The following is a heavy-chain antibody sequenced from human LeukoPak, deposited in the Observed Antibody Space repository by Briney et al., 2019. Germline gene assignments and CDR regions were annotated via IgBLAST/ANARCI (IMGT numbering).Heavy chain of an antibody. CDR2: ISSSGSTI. D-gene: IGHD2-15*01. V-gene: IGHV3-48*03. Sequence: GGSLRLSCAVSGFTLSSYEMNWVRQPPGKGLEWVSYISSSGSTIYYADSVKGRFTISRDNAKNSLYLQMNSLRAEDTAVYYCARVCGGSCYVAFDIWGQGTMVTVSS. J-gene: IGHJ3*02. CDR1: GFTLSSYE. CDR3: ARVCGGSCYVAFDI.